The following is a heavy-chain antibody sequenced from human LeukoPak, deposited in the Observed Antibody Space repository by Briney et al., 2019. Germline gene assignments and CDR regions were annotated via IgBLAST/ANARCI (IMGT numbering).Heavy chain of an antibody. CDR3: AAGVTAIPEDAFDI. CDR2: IVVGSGNT. Sequence: GTSVKVSCKASGFTFTSSAMQWVRQARGQRLEWIGWIVVGSGNTNYAQKFQGRVTITRDMSTSTAYMELSSLRSEDTAVYYCAAGVTAIPEDAFDIWGQGTMVTVSS. V-gene: IGHV1-58*02. D-gene: IGHD2-21*02. J-gene: IGHJ3*02. CDR1: GFTFTSSA.